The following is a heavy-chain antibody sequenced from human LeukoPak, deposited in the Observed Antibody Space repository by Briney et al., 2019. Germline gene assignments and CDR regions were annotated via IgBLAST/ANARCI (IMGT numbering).Heavy chain of an antibody. CDR3: AMSVDKDFDY. CDR1: GYSITDYF. Sequence: ASVKVSCKASGYSITDYFMHWVRQAPGQGLEWTGMINPSGAITSQAQKFEGRVTMTTDTSTSTVYIKTGNLTSEDTAVYYCAMSVDKDFDYWGQGTLVTVSS. V-gene: IGHV1-46*03. J-gene: IGHJ4*02. CDR2: INPSGAIT.